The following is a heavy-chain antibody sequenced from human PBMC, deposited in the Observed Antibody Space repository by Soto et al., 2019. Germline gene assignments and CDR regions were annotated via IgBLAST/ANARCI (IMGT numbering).Heavy chain of an antibody. CDR2: ISGSGGST. Sequence: EVQLLESGGGLVQPGGSLRLSCAASGFTFSSYAMSWVRQAPGKGLEWVSAISGSGGSTYYADSVKGRFTISRDTSKNTLELQMNSLSAEDTAVYYCAKDLGPHYGYYMDLWGNGTTVTVSS. CDR3: AKDLGPHYGYYMDL. D-gene: IGHD4-17*01. V-gene: IGHV3-23*01. J-gene: IGHJ6*03. CDR1: GFTFSSYA.